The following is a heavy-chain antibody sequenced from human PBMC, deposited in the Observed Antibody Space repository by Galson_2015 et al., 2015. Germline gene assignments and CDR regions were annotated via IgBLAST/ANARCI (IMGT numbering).Heavy chain of an antibody. D-gene: IGHD6-6*01. V-gene: IGHV3-30-3*01. CDR2: ISYDGSNK. Sequence: SLRLSCAASGFTFSSYAMHWVRQAPGKGLEWVAVISYDGSNKYYADSVKGRFTISRDNSKNTLYLRMNSLRAEDTAVYYCSRPQGAFDIWGQGTMVTVSS. CDR1: GFTFSSYA. CDR3: SRPQGAFDI. J-gene: IGHJ3*02.